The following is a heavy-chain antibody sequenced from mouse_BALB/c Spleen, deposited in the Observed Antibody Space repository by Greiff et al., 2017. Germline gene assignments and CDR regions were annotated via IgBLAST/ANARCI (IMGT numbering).Heavy chain of an antibody. CDR1: GFTFSSYA. J-gene: IGHJ1*01. V-gene: IGHV5-6-5*01. Sequence: DVMLVESGGGLVKPGGSLKLSCAASGFTFSSYAMSWVRQTPEKRLEWVASISSGGSTYYPDSVKGRFTISRDNARNILYLQMSSLRSEDTAMYYCARGYYGNSYWYFDVWGAGTTVTVSS. D-gene: IGHD2-1*01. CDR3: ARGYYGNSYWYFDV. CDR2: ISSGGST.